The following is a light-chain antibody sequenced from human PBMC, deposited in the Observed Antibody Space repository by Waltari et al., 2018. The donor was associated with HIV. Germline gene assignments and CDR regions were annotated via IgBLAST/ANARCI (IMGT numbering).Light chain of an antibody. Sequence: QSALTQPPSVSGSPGQSVPIPCPGPSSHVGSYNRFSWYQQPPGTAPKLMIYEVTNRPSGVPDRFSGSKSGNTASLTISGLQAEDEAHYYCSSYSSSSTWVFGGGTKLTV. CDR3: SSYSSSSTWV. CDR1: SSHVGSYNR. J-gene: IGLJ3*02. V-gene: IGLV2-18*02. CDR2: EVT.